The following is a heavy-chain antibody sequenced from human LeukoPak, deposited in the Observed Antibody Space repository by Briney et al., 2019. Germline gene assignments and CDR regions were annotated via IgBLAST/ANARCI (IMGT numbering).Heavy chain of an antibody. CDR1: GFTFGSYA. D-gene: IGHD5-18*01. Sequence: GSLRLSCAASGFTFGSYAMSWVRQAPGKGLEWVSAITGSGVSTHYADSVKGRFTISRDNSKDSLYLQMSSLRAEDTAVYYCAKDSGYTYGLSPYYFDCWGQGTLVTV. J-gene: IGHJ4*02. V-gene: IGHV3-23*01. CDR2: ITGSGVST. CDR3: AKDSGYTYGLSPYYFDC.